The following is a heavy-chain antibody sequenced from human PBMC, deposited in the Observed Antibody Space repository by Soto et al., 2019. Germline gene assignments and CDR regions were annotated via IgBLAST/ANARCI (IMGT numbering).Heavy chain of an antibody. V-gene: IGHV4-59*01. D-gene: IGHD4-17*01. Sequence: SETLYLTCTVSGGSISSYYWSWIRQPPGKGLECIGYIYYSGSTNYNPSLKSRVTISVDTSKNQFSLKLSSVTAADTAVYYCASYGGNSAYSFDYWGQGTLVTVSS. CDR2: IYYSGST. J-gene: IGHJ4*02. CDR1: GGSISSYY. CDR3: ASYGGNSAYSFDY.